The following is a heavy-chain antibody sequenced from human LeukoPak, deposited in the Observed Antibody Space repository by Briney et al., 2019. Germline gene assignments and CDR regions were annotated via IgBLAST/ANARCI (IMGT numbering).Heavy chain of an antibody. CDR2: TYFRSKLYN. D-gene: IGHD6-19*01. J-gene: IGHJ5*02. CDR3: ARGRGSSGWYNWFDP. Sequence: SQTLSLTCALSGDSVSSNSAAWHWIRQSPSRGLEWLGRTYFRSKLYNDYAVSVKSRITINPDTSKNLFSLQLNSVTAADTAVYYCARGRGSSGWYNWFDPWGQGTLVSVSS. CDR1: GDSVSSNSAA. V-gene: IGHV6-1*01.